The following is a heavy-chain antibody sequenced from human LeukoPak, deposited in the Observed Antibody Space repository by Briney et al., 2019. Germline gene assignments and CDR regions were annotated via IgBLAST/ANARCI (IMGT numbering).Heavy chain of an antibody. Sequence: ASVKVSCKASGGTFSSYAISWVRQAPGQGLEWMGWINPNSGGTNYAQKFQGRVTMTRDTSISTAYMELSRLRSDDTAVYYCARSQTNIVVVTAPADYWGQGTLVTVSS. D-gene: IGHD2-21*02. J-gene: IGHJ4*02. V-gene: IGHV1-2*02. CDR2: INPNSGGT. CDR3: ARSQTNIVVVTAPADY. CDR1: GGTFSSYA.